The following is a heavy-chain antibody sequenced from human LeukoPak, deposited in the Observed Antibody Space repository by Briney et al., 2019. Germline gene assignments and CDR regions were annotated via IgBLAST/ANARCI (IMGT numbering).Heavy chain of an antibody. CDR3: AREVADYGGYYYYHYMDV. J-gene: IGHJ6*03. CDR1: GVSIDRSNW. CDR2: IFHSGST. D-gene: IGHD4-23*01. V-gene: IGHV4-4*02. Sequence: SETLSLTCAVSGVSIDRSNWWSWVRQPPGKGLEWIGEIFHSGSTHYNPSLKSRVTMSVDTSKNQFSLKLSSVTAADTAMYYCAREVADYGGYYYYHYMDVWGKGTTVTISS.